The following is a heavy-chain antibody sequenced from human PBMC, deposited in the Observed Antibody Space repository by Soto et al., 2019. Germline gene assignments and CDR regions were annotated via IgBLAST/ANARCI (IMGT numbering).Heavy chain of an antibody. CDR1: GGSIDSDDYY. Sequence: SETLSLTCTVSGGSIDSDDYYWTWIRQPPGKGLEWIGYIYRSGRTSSSPSLESRVTISMDTSKNQFSLKVNSVSAADTAVYYCARETSNSPDYFDCWGQGTLVTFSS. CDR3: ARETSNSPDYFDC. CDR2: IYRSGRT. D-gene: IGHD4-4*01. V-gene: IGHV4-30-4*01. J-gene: IGHJ4*02.